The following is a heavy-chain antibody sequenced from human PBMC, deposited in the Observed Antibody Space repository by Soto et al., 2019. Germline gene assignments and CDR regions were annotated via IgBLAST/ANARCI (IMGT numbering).Heavy chain of an antibody. Sequence: SETLSLTCTVSGGSISSYYWSWIRQPPGKGLEWIGYIYYSGSTNYNPSLKSRVTISVDTSKNQFSLKLSSVTAADTAVYYCARAGPWEDYDFWSGYPYYWGQGTLVTAPQ. CDR2: IYYSGST. CDR3: ARAGPWEDYDFWSGYPYY. CDR1: GGSISSYY. V-gene: IGHV4-59*01. J-gene: IGHJ4*02. D-gene: IGHD3-3*01.